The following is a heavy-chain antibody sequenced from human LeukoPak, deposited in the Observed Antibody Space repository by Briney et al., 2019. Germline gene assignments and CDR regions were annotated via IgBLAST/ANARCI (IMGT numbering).Heavy chain of an antibody. CDR1: GGPLRSYY. CDR2: IYYTGST. CDR3: ARDSGIAVAGHYYYYGMDV. Sequence: SEPLPLPCCVSGGPLRSYYWLWMRQPPGRGLAGMGYIYYTGSTTYNPSLKSRVTISVDTSKNQFSLKLSSVTAADTAVYYCARDSGIAVAGHYYYYGMDVWGQGTTVTVSS. J-gene: IGHJ6*02. D-gene: IGHD6-19*01. V-gene: IGHV4-59*01.